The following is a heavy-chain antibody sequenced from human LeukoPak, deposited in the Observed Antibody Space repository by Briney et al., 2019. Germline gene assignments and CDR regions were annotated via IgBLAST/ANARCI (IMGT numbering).Heavy chain of an antibody. CDR2: ISSSSSTI. CDR1: GFTLSTYT. V-gene: IGHV3-48*01. D-gene: IGHD3-22*01. Sequence: GGSLRLSCAASGFTLSTYTMNWVRQAPGKGLQWFSYISSSSSTIYYADSVKGRFTISRDNAKNSLYLQMNSLRAEDTAVYYCAREKYYYDSSGYYYLYYFDYWGQGTLVTVSS. CDR3: AREKYYYDSSGYYYLYYFDY. J-gene: IGHJ4*02.